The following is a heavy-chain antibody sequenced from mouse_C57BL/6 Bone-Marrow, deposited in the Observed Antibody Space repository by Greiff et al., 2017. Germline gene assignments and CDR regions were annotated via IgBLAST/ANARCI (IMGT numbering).Heavy chain of an antibody. CDR2: MHPNGGSP. CDR1: GYTFTNYW. D-gene: IGHD2-4*01. Sequence: QVQLQQPGAELVKPGASVKLSCKASGYTFTNYWMHWVKQRPGQGLEWIGMMHPNGGSPDYNEKFKSEATMSVEKSSRTAYMELSSLTSEDSAVYYCARSYDYDDYTMDYWGQGTSGTVSS. V-gene: IGHV1-64*01. CDR3: ARSYDYDDYTMDY. J-gene: IGHJ4*01.